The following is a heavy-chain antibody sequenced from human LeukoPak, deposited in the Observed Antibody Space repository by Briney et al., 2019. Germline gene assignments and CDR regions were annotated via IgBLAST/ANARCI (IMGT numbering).Heavy chain of an antibody. J-gene: IGHJ5*02. CDR1: GGSFSGYY. CDR2: INHSGST. CDR3: ARRLGYPRYSSSWYHWFDP. V-gene: IGHV4-34*01. Sequence: SETLSLTCAVYGGSFSGYYWSWIRQPPGKGLEWIWEINHSGSTNYNPSLKSRVTISVDTSKNQFSLKLSSVTAADTAVYYCARRLGYPRYSSSWYHWFDPWGQGTLVTVSS. D-gene: IGHD6-13*01.